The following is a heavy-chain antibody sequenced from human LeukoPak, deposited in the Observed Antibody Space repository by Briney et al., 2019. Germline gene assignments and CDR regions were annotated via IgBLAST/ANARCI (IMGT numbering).Heavy chain of an antibody. CDR3: ARSLPYGDSDY. CDR1: GGSVSDYY. J-gene: IGHJ4*02. Sequence: SETLSLTCTVSGGSVSDYYWGWIRQPPGKGLEWIGSIYYSGSTYYNPSLKSRVSISVHTSKLRSVTAADTAVYYCARSLPYGDSDYWGQGTLVTVSS. V-gene: IGHV4-39*01. D-gene: IGHD4-17*01. CDR2: IYYSGST.